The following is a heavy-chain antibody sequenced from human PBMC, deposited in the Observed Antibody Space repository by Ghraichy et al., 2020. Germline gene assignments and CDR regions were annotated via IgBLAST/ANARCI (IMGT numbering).Heavy chain of an antibody. CDR3: ARVIATSGNWFDP. J-gene: IGHJ5*02. V-gene: IGHV3-11*06. CDR1: GFTFSDYY. D-gene: IGHD6-13*01. CDR2: ISGSSNYI. Sequence: GGSLRLSCAASGFTFSDYYMAWIRQAPGKGLECISYISGSSNYINYPDSVKGRFTVSRDNAKKSLYLQMNSLRAEDTGIYYCARVIATSGNWFDPWGQGALVTVS.